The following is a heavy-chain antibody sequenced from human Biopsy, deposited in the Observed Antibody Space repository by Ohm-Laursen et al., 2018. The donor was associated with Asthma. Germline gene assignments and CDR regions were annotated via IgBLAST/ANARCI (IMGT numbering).Heavy chain of an antibody. CDR3: ARDTRPNWFDP. D-gene: IGHD3-3*01. J-gene: IGHJ5*02. CDR1: GFTFSSYW. V-gene: IGHV3-7*05. CDR2: IKQDGSEK. Sequence: SLRLSCSASGFTFSSYWMSWVRQAPGKGLEWVANIKQDGSEKYYVDSVKGRFTISRDNAKNSLYLQMNSLRAEDTAVYYCARDTRPNWFDPWGQGTLVTVSS.